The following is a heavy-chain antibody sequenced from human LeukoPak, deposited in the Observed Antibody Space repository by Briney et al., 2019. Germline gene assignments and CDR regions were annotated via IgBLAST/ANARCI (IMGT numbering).Heavy chain of an antibody. CDR3: ARDPPYCSSTSCYYYYGMDV. V-gene: IGHV3-30*03. D-gene: IGHD2-2*01. CDR1: GFTFGSYG. J-gene: IGHJ6*02. Sequence: PGGSLRLPCAASGFTFGSYGMHWVRQAPGKGLEWVAVISYDGSNKYYADSVKGRFTISRDNSKNTLYLQMNSLRAEDTAVYYCARDPPYCSSTSCYYYYGMDVWGQGTTVTVSS. CDR2: ISYDGSNK.